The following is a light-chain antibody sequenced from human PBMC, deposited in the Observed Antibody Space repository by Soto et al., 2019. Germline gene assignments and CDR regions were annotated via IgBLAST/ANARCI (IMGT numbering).Light chain of an antibody. V-gene: IGKV3-15*01. CDR2: AAS. J-gene: IGKJ4*01. CDR1: HSVRSN. CDR3: QQYNDWPPLT. Sequence: DIVMTQSPATLSLSPGERATLSCRASHSVRSNLAWYQQKPGQPPRLLIYAASTRATGIPGRFGGSGSGTEFTLTISSLQSEDSAVYYCQQYNDWPPLTFGGGTKVDI.